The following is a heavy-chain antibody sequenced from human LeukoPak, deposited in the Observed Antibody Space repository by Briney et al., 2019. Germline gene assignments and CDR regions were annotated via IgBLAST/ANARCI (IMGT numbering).Heavy chain of an antibody. V-gene: IGHV6-1*01. J-gene: IGHJ3*02. CDR3: ARSDRAVGLAFDI. CDR2: TYYGSRWSN. CDR1: GDSVSSNSAA. D-gene: IGHD1-14*01. Sequence: SQTLSLTCAISGDSVSSNSAAWNWIRQSPSRGLEWLGRTYYGSRWSNNYAVSVKSRITINPDTSKNQFSLQLNSVTPEDTAVYYCARSDRAVGLAFDIWGQGTMVTVSS.